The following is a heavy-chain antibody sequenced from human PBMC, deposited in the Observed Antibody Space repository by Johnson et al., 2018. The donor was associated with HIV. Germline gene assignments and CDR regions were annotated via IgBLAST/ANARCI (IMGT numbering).Heavy chain of an antibody. J-gene: IGHJ3*02. CDR1: GFTVSSNY. D-gene: IGHD3-22*01. CDR3: AREARIVVVEPSDAFDI. V-gene: IGHV3-66*01. CDR2: IYSGGNT. Sequence: VHLVESGGGLVQPGGSLRLSCAASGFTVSSNYMSWVRQAPGKGLEWVSVIYSGGNTYYADSVKGRFTISRDNSKNTLSLQMNSLRVEDTAVYYCAREARIVVVEPSDAFDIWGQGTMGTVSS.